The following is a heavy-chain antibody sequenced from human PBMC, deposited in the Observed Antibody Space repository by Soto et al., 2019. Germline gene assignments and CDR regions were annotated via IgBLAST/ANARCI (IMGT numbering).Heavy chain of an antibody. V-gene: IGHV4-4*02. J-gene: IGHJ4*02. CDR1: GGSISSTDW. Sequence: QVQLQESGPGLVKPSGTLSLTCAVSGGSISSTDWWSWVRQPPGKGLEWIGEIYDGGSTNYNPSPKSTVTISVDRSKTQFSLQLTSVTAADTAVYYCASSNSGGSYYFDYWGQGTLVTVSS. D-gene: IGHD1-26*01. CDR3: ASSNSGGSYYFDY. CDR2: IYDGGST.